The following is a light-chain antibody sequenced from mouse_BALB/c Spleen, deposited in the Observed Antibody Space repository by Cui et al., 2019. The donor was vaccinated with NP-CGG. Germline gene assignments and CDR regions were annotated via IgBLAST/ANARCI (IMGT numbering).Light chain of an antibody. CDR2: GTN. Sequence: QAAVSQNSALTTSPGETVTLTCRSSTGAVTTSNYANWVQEKPDHLFTGLIGGTNNRPPGVPARFSGSLIGDKAALTITGTQTEDEAIYFCALWYSNHWVFGGGTKLTVL. J-gene: IGLJ1*01. CDR1: TGAVTTSNY. V-gene: IGLV1*01. CDR3: ALWYSNHWV.